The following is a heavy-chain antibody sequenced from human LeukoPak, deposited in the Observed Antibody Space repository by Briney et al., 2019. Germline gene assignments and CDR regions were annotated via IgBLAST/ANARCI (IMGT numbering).Heavy chain of an antibody. V-gene: IGHV3-23*01. Sequence: GGSLRLSCTASGFAFGGYAMSWVRQAPGKGLEWVSSISGGSEDTYYAGSVKGLFTISRDNSKSTLYLQMNSLRAEDTAVYYCARTIAQYSNSWLYFYYGLDVWGQGTTVTVS. CDR1: GFAFGGYA. J-gene: IGHJ6*02. CDR3: ARTIAQYSNSWLYFYYGLDV. CDR2: ISGGSEDT. D-gene: IGHD6-13*01.